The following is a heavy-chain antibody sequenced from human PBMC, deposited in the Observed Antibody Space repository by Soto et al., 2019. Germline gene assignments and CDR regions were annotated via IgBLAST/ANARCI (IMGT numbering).Heavy chain of an antibody. V-gene: IGHV3-7*01. D-gene: IGHD3-16*02. Sequence: GGSLRLSCAASGFTFSSYWMSWVRQAPGKGLEWVANIKQDGSEKYYVDSVKGRFTISRDNAKNSLYLQMNSLRAEDTAVYYCARGFENDYIWGSYRPSYWYFDLWGRGTLVTVSS. CDR1: GFTFSSYW. J-gene: IGHJ2*01. CDR2: IKQDGSEK. CDR3: ARGFENDYIWGSYRPSYWYFDL.